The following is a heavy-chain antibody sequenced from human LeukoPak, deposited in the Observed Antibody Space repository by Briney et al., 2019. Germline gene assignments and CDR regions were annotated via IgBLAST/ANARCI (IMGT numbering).Heavy chain of an antibody. J-gene: IGHJ5*02. CDR1: GYTFTSYD. CDR2: MNPNSGNT. Sequence: ASVKVSCKASGYTFTSYDINWVRQATGQGLEWMGWMNPNSGNTGYAQKFQGRVTMTRNTSISTAYMELSSLRSEDTAVYYCARHSGGTYYVNFDPWGQGTLVTVSS. V-gene: IGHV1-8*01. D-gene: IGHD1-26*01. CDR3: ARHSGGTYYVNFDP.